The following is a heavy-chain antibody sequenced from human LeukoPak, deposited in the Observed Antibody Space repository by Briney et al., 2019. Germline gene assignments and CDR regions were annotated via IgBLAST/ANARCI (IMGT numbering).Heavy chain of an antibody. D-gene: IGHD4-17*01. V-gene: IGHV4-34*01. J-gene: IGHJ4*02. CDR2: INHSGST. CDR1: GGSFSGYY. Sequence: MPSETLSLTCAVYGGSFSGYYWSWIRQPPGKGLEWIGEINHSGSTNYNPSLKSRVTISVDTSKNQFSLKLSSVTAADTAVYYCARGFDDYGDHALDYWGQGTLVTVSS. CDR3: ARGFDDYGDHALDY.